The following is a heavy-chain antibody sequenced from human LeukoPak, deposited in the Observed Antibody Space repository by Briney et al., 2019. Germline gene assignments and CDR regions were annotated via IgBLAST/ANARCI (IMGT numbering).Heavy chain of an antibody. CDR3: AKDRRVPAAIFAY. Sequence: GGSLRLSCAASGFTFSSYGMHWVRQAPGKGLEWVAFIRYDGSNKYYAGSVKGRFTISRDNSKNTLYLQMNSLRAEDTAVYYCAKDRRVPAAIFAYWGQGTLVTVSS. V-gene: IGHV3-30*02. D-gene: IGHD2-2*01. CDR2: IRYDGSNK. CDR1: GFTFSSYG. J-gene: IGHJ4*02.